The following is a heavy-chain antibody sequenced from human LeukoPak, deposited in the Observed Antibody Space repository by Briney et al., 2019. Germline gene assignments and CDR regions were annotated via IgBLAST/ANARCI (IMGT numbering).Heavy chain of an antibody. CDR1: GGTFSSYA. CDR3: ARSSVGRYYYYYYMDV. D-gene: IGHD2-15*01. V-gene: IGHV1-69*05. J-gene: IGHJ6*03. CDR2: IIPIFGTA. Sequence: GASVKVSCKASGGTFSSYAISWVRQAPGQGLEWMGGIIPIFGTANYAQKFQGRVTITTDESTSTAYMELSSLRSEDTAVYYCARSSVGRYYYYYYMDVWAKGPRSPSP.